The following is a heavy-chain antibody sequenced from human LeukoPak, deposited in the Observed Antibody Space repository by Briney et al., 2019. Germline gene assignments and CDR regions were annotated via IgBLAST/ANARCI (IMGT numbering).Heavy chain of an antibody. CDR3: ASDSGSYYAFDI. CDR1: GGSISSYY. J-gene: IGHJ3*02. D-gene: IGHD1-26*01. V-gene: IGHV4-59*01. CDR2: IYYSGST. Sequence: SETLSLTCTVSGGSISSYYWSWIRQPPGKGLEWIGYIYYSGSTNYNPSLKSRATISVDTSKNQFSPKLSSVTAADTAVYYCASDSGSYYAFDIWGQGTMVTVSS.